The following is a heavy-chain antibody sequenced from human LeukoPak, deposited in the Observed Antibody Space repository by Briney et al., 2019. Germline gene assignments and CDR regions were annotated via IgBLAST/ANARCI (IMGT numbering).Heavy chain of an antibody. CDR1: GFTFSNYW. Sequence: GGSLRLSCAASGFTFSNYWMNWVRQVPGKGLEWVATIKQDGGERYYVDSVEGRSTISRDNGKTSVYLQMNSLRADDTAVYYCARSRAAVVMGELIPSFYYGMDVWGQGTTVTVSS. CDR2: IKQDGGER. V-gene: IGHV3-7*03. CDR3: ARSRAAVVMGELIPSFYYGMDV. J-gene: IGHJ6*02. D-gene: IGHD3-16*01.